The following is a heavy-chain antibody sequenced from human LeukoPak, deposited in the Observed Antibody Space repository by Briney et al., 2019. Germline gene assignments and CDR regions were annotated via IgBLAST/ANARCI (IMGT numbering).Heavy chain of an antibody. CDR2: ISGSGGST. CDR1: GLTFSTYS. J-gene: IGHJ5*02. CDR3: AKARAVAGT. D-gene: IGHD6-19*01. Sequence: GGSLRLSCAASGLTFSTYSMNWVRQAPGKGLEWVSAISGSGGSTYYADSVKGRFTISRDNSKNTLYLQMNSLRAEDTAVYYCAKARAVAGTWGQGTLVTVSS. V-gene: IGHV3-23*01.